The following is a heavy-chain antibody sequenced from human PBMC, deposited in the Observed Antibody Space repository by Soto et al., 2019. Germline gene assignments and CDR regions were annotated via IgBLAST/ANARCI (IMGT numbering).Heavy chain of an antibody. V-gene: IGHV2-70*01. Sequence: ESGPTLVNPTQTLTLTCTFSGFSLSTSGMCVSWIRQPPGKALEWLALIDWDDDKYYSTSLKXRLTISKDTSKNQVVLTMTNMXLXRPTMCPLDTPTDYGARIHGRRRAARPPPTSSSVMDVWGQGTRVTVSS. J-gene: IGHJ6*02. CDR3: ARIHGRRRAARPPPTSSSVMDV. CDR2: IDWDDDK. CDR1: GFSLSTSGMC. D-gene: IGHD6-13*01.